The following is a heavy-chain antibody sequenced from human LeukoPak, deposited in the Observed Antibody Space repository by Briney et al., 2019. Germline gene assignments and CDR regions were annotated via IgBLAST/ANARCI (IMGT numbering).Heavy chain of an antibody. CDR2: IRSSGSTL. CDR3: ARRRYNWNAIDY. CDR1: GFTFSDYY. V-gene: IGHV3-11*01. Sequence: GGSLRLSCAASGFTFSDYYMSWIRQAPGKGLEWVSYIRSSGSTLYYADSVKGRITISRDNAKNSLYLQMNSLRAEDTAVYYCARRRYNWNAIDYWGQGTLVTVSS. J-gene: IGHJ4*02. D-gene: IGHD1-20*01.